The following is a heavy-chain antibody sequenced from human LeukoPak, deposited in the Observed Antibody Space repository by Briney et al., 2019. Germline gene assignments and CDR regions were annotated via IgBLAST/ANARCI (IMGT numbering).Heavy chain of an antibody. CDR3: ARGTYDSSGYYRRGSFDY. Sequence: ASVKVPCKASGYTFTGYYMHWVRQAPGQGLEWMGGIIPIFGTANYAQKFQGRVTITTDESTSTAYMELSSLRSVDTAVYYCARGTYDSSGYYRRGSFDYWGQGTLVTVSS. J-gene: IGHJ4*02. V-gene: IGHV1-69*05. D-gene: IGHD3-22*01. CDR2: IIPIFGTA. CDR1: GYTFTGYY.